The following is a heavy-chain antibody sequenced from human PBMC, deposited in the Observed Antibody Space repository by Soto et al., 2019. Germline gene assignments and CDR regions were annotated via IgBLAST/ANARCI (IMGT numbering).Heavy chain of an antibody. J-gene: IGHJ3*02. CDR1: GDSIIRSF. CDR3: ARGAGDFSGPDSIYI. D-gene: IGHD3-22*01. CDR2: ISDSGVT. V-gene: IGHV4-59*01. Sequence: QVQLQESGPRLVKSSETLYLVCSVSGDSIIRSFWGWIRQSPGKGLEYIGYISDSGVTDYDPSLKSRVTIAVHTSKNQFALKLTSVTAADTSMYYCARGAGDFSGPDSIYIWGQGTMFTVSS.